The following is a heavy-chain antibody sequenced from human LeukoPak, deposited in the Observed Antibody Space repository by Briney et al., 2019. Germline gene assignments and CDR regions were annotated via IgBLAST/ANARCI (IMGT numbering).Heavy chain of an antibody. CDR1: GFTFSDYY. CDR3: AADIVVVVAAYYYMDV. J-gene: IGHJ6*03. Sequence: GGSLRLSCAASGFTFSDYYMSWIRQAPGKGLEWVSYISSSGSNIYYADSVKGRFTISRDNAKNSLYLQMNSLRAEDTAVYYCAADIVVVVAAYYYMDVWGKGTTVTVSS. V-gene: IGHV3-11*04. D-gene: IGHD2-15*01. CDR2: ISSSGSNI.